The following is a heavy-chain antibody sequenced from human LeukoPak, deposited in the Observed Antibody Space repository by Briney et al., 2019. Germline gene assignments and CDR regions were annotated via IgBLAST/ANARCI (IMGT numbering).Heavy chain of an antibody. J-gene: IGHJ4*02. CDR2: INPNSGGT. CDR3: ARVGDDYGDYHFDY. Sequence: ASVKVSCKASGYTFTGYYMHWVRQAPGQGLEWLGWINPNSGGTNYAQTFQGWVTMTRDTSISTAYMELSRLRSDDTAVYYCARVGDDYGDYHFDYWGQGTLVTVSS. D-gene: IGHD4-17*01. CDR1: GYTFTGYY. V-gene: IGHV1-2*04.